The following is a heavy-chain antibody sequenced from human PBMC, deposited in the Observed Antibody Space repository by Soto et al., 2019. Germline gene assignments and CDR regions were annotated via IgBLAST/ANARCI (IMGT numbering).Heavy chain of an antibody. D-gene: IGHD2-2*01. CDR2: IIPILGIA. V-gene: IGHV1-69*02. CDR1: GGTFSSYT. J-gene: IGHJ3*02. Sequence: GASVKVSCKASGGTFSSYTISWVRQAPGQGLEWMGRIIPILGIANYAQKFQGRVTITADKSTSTAYMELSSLRSEDTAVYYCARPVRDIVVVPAPIAAAVSWPHDAFDIWGKGTMVTVSS. CDR3: ARPVRDIVVVPAPIAAAVSWPHDAFDI.